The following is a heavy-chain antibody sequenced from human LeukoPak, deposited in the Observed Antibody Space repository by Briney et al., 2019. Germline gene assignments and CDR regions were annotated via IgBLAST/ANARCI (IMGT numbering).Heavy chain of an antibody. CDR3: ARESSGWLH. D-gene: IGHD6-19*01. CDR1: GYTFTDYY. CDR2: INPNSGDT. Sequence: ASVKVSCKASGYTFTDYYINWVRQAPGQGLEWMGWINPNSGDTNYAQKFQDRVTMTRDTSISTAYIELNLLRSDDTAVYYCARESSGWLHWGQGTLVTVSS. V-gene: IGHV1-2*02. J-gene: IGHJ4*02.